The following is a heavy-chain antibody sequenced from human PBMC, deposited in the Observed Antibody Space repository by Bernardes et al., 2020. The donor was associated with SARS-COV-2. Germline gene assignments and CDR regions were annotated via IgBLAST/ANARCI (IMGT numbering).Heavy chain of an antibody. V-gene: IGHV3-23*01. D-gene: IGHD6-6*01. Sequence: GGSLRLSCAASGFTFSIYAMTWVRQVPGKGLEWVSAISAIGGSTYYAESVKGRFTISRDNSRNTLYLEMNSLRAEDTAVYYCSKNAKYSSSSMEVWGQGTTVTVS. J-gene: IGHJ6*02. CDR2: ISAIGGST. CDR3: SKNAKYSSSSMEV. CDR1: GFTFSIYA.